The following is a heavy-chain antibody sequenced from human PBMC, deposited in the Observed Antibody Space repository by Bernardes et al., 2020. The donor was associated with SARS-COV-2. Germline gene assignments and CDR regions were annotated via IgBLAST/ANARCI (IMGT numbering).Heavy chain of an antibody. CDR3: VTLTTVKSDY. Sequence: SETLSLTCSVSGVSINNQSYYWGWIRQPPGKGLEWIGSIYYSGGTYYNPSLKSRVTISIDTSKNQFSLKVTSVTAADTAVYYCVTLTTVKSDYWGQGSLVTVSS. J-gene: IGHJ4*02. V-gene: IGHV4-39*01. D-gene: IGHD4-17*01. CDR2: IYYSGGT. CDR1: GVSINNQSYY.